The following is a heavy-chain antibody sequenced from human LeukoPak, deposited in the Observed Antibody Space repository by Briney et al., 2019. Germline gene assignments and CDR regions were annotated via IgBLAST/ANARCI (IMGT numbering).Heavy chain of an antibody. J-gene: IGHJ6*04. Sequence: GGSLRLSCTVSGFTVSSNSMSWVRQAPGKGLEWVSFIYSGGNTHYSDSVKGRFTISRDNAKNSLYLQMNSLRAEDTAVYYCARVRPTVTRSSALDVWGKGTTVTVSS. D-gene: IGHD4-17*01. CDR2: IYSGGNT. V-gene: IGHV3-66*01. CDR1: GFTVSSNS. CDR3: ARVRPTVTRSSALDV.